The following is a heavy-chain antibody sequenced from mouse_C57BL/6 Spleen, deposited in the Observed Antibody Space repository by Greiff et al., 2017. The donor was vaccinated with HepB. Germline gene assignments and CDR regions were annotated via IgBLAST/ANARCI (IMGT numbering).Heavy chain of an antibody. V-gene: IGHV1-69*01. Sequence: VQLKQPGAELVMPGASVKLSCKASGYTFTSYWMHWVKQRPGQGLEWIGEIDPSDSYTNYNQKFKGKSTLTVDKSSSTAYMQLSSLTSEDSAVYYCARSSSHAMDYWGQGTSVTVSS. CDR3: ARSSSHAMDY. CDR1: GYTFTSYW. J-gene: IGHJ4*01. CDR2: IDPSDSYT. D-gene: IGHD1-1*01.